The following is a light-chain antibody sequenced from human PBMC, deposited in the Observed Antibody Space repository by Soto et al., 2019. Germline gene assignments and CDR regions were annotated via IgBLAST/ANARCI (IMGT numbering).Light chain of an antibody. CDR2: YDS. CDR3: QVWDISSNHVI. Sequence: SYELTQPPSVSVAPGKTARITCGGNNIGSKSVHWYQQKAGQAPILAMDYDSDRPSGIPERFSGSNSGNTATLTISTVEAGDEADYYCQVWDISSNHVIFGGGTKVTVL. CDR1: NIGSKS. J-gene: IGLJ2*01. V-gene: IGLV3-21*04.